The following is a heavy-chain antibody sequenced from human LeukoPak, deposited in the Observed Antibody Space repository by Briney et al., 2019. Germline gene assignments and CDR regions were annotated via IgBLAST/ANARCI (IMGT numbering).Heavy chain of an antibody. J-gene: IGHJ4*02. CDR2: ISSSSSYI. CDR1: GFTFSSYS. CDR3: AREYSSGWYHWDY. D-gene: IGHD6-19*01. V-gene: IGHV3-21*01. Sequence: GGSLRLSCAASGFTFSSYSMNWVRQAPGKGLEWVSSISSSSSYIYYADSVKGRFTISRDNAKNSLYLQMNSLRAEDTAVYCCAREYSSGWYHWDYWGQGTLVTVSS.